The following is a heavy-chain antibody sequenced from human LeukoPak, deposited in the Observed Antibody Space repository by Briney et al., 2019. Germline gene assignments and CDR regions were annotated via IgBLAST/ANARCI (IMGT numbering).Heavy chain of an antibody. Sequence: ASVKVSCKASGYTFTGYYMHWVRQAPGQGLEWMGWINPNSGGTNYAQKFQGRVTMTRDTSISTAYMELSRLRSDDTAVYYCARGVVVVPAAKSTIDYWGQGTLVTVSS. CDR1: GYTFTGYY. CDR2: INPNSGGT. V-gene: IGHV1-2*02. CDR3: ARGVVVVPAAKSTIDY. J-gene: IGHJ4*02. D-gene: IGHD2-2*01.